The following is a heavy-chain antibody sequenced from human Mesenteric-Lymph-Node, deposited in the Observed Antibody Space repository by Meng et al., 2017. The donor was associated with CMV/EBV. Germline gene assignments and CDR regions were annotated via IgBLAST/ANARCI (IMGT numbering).Heavy chain of an antibody. CDR3: AKSRSSTPGIVDD. D-gene: IGHD2/OR15-2a*01. V-gene: IGHV4-61*08. CDR2: IYGTGIT. J-gene: IGHJ4*02. Sequence: QGQRQGSGPGLVKPSETLSLTCIVSGVSVTSGAYHWSWIRQSPGKGLEWIGYIYGTGITIYNPSLKSRVTILLETSKNQFSLKLNSVTTADTAVYYCAKSRSSTPGIVDDWGQGTLVTVSS. CDR1: GVSVTSGAYH.